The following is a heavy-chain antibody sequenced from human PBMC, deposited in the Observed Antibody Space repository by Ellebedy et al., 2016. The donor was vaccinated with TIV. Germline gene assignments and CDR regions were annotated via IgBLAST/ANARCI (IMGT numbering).Heavy chain of an antibody. CDR1: GFTLNDYA. CDR2: ISYDGTDK. J-gene: IGHJ4*02. D-gene: IGHD2-15*01. CDR3: ARDLRGGYFDY. Sequence: GGSLRLSCAASGFTLNDYAMHWVRQAPGKGLERVALISYDGTDKYYADSVKGRFTVSRDNSENTLCLQMNSLRGEDTALYYCARDLRGGYFDYWGQGTPVTVSS. V-gene: IGHV3-30-3*01.